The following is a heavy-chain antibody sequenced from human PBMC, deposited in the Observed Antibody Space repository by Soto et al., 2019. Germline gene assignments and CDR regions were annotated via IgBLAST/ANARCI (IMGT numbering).Heavy chain of an antibody. V-gene: IGHV3-21*01. CDR2: ISSSSSYI. Sequence: GGSLRLSCAASGFTFSSYSMNWVRQAPGKGLEWVSAISSSSSYIYYADSVKGRFTISRDKAKNSLYLQMNSLRAEDTAVYYCARVKRGYSSSWRWGQGTLVTVSS. J-gene: IGHJ4*02. D-gene: IGHD6-13*01. CDR3: ARVKRGYSSSWR. CDR1: GFTFSSYS.